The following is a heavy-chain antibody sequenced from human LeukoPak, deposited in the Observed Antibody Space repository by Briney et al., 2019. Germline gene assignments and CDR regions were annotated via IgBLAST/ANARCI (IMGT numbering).Heavy chain of an antibody. CDR2: ISAYNGNT. CDR1: GYTFTSYG. J-gene: IGHJ6*03. V-gene: IGHV1-18*01. Sequence: ASVKVSCKASGYTFTSYGISWVRQAPGQGLEWMEWISAYNGNTNYAQKLQGRVTMTTDTSTSTAYMELRSLRSDDTAVYYCARRTNIVVVPAATPQRASPYFYYYYMDVWGKGTTVTVSS. D-gene: IGHD2-2*01. CDR3: ARRTNIVVVPAATPQRASPYFYYYYMDV.